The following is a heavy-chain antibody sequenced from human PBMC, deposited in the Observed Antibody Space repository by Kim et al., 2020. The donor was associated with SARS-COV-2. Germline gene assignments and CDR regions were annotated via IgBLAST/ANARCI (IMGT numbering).Heavy chain of an antibody. J-gene: IGHJ4*02. V-gene: IGHV1-18*04. CDR1: GYTFSNYF. Sequence: ASVKVSCKTSGYTFSNYFIAWVRQAPGQGLGEMGWISVYNGEAKYAQKFQDRITMTIDTSTTTAYMELRGLSSDDTAVFYCARADSGTYFLDYWGQGTIVTVSS. CDR3: ARADSGTYFLDY. D-gene: IGHD3-10*01. CDR2: ISVYNGEA.